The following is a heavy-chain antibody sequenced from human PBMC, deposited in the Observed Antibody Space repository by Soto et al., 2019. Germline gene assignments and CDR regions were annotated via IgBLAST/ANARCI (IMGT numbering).Heavy chain of an antibody. Sequence: ASVKVSCKVSGYTLTELSMHWVRQAPGKGLEWMGGFDPEDGETIYAQKFQGRVTMTEDTSTDTAYMELSSLRSEDTAVYYCATNAAAAGYYYYGMDVGGQGTTVTVSS. CDR1: GYTLTELS. V-gene: IGHV1-24*01. CDR3: ATNAAAAGYYYYGMDV. CDR2: FDPEDGET. J-gene: IGHJ6*02. D-gene: IGHD6-13*01.